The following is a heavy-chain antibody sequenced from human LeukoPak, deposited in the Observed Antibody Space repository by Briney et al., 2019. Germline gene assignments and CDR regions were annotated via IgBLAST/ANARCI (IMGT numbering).Heavy chain of an antibody. CDR3: ARGYYYGSGSRPRAFDY. D-gene: IGHD3-10*01. V-gene: IGHV6-1*01. CDR1: GDSVSSNSAA. J-gene: IGHJ4*02. CDR2: TYYRSKWYN. Sequence: SQTPSLTCALSGDSVSSNSAAWNWIRQSPSRGLEWLGRTYYRSKWYNDYAVSVKSRITINPDTSKNQFSLQLNSVAPEDTAVYYCARGYYYGSGSRPRAFDYWGQGTLVTVSS.